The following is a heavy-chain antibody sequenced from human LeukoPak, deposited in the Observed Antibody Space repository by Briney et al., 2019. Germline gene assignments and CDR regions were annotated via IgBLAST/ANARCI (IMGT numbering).Heavy chain of an antibody. Sequence: SETLSLTCAVYGGSFSGYYWSWIRQPPGKGLEWIGEINHSGSTNYNPSLKSRVTISVDTSKNQFSLKLSSVTAADTAVYYCARGRAEYYFDYWGQGTLVTVSS. CDR3: ARGRAEYYFDY. J-gene: IGHJ4*02. V-gene: IGHV4-34*01. CDR1: GGSFSGYY. CDR2: INHSGST.